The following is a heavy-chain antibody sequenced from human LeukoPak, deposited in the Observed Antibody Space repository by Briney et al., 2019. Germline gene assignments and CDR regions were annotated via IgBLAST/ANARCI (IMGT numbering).Heavy chain of an antibody. J-gene: IGHJ4*02. CDR3: ARDVSRDVSCYTD. CDR2: ISSSGKYI. D-gene: IGHD2-2*02. Sequence: GGSLRLSCAAPGFSFSSSSMNWVRQAPGKGLEWVSCISSSGKYIYYADSMKGRFTISRDNAKNSLYLQMNSLRAEDTAVYHCARDVSRDVSCYTDWGQGTLVTVSS. CDR1: GFSFSSSS. V-gene: IGHV3-21*01.